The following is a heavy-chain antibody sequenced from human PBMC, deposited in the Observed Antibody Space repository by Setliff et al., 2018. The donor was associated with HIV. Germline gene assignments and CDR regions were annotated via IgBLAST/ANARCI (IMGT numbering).Heavy chain of an antibody. Sequence: PGGSLRLSCAASGFTFSNYAMSWVRQAPGKGLEWVSVIYDDGSRIYYADSVRGRFTISRDNSKNTLDLQMNSLRAEDTALYYCARTGYCTNGVCFYDHWGQGTLVTVSS. D-gene: IGHD2-8*01. CDR1: GFTFSNYA. V-gene: IGHV3-23*03. CDR3: ARTGYCTNGVCFYDH. J-gene: IGHJ4*02. CDR2: IYDDGSRI.